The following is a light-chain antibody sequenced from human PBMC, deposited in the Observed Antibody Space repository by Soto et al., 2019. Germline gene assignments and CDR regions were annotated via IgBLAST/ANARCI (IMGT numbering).Light chain of an antibody. CDR2: GAS. CDR1: QSVSSRY. Sequence: ESVLTQSPGTLSLSPGERATLSGRASQSVSSRYLAWYQQKPGQAPRLRIYGASSRAPDSPDRVRGSGSGTDFTLPLSRLHPEDFAGCYCQQYASSPSTCGQGARL. J-gene: IGKJ5*01. CDR3: QQYASSPST. V-gene: IGKV3-20*01.